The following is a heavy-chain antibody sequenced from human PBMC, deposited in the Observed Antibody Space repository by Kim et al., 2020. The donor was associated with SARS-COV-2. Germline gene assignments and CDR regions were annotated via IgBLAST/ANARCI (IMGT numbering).Heavy chain of an antibody. CDR1: GFTFSSYG. V-gene: IGHV3-30*18. Sequence: GGSLRLSCAASGFTFSSYGMHWVRQAPGKGLEWVAVISYDGSNKYYADSVKGRFTISRDNSKNTLYLQMNSLRAEDTAVYYCAKSLGGTSPYYYYYGMDVWGQGTTVTVSS. D-gene: IGHD2-15*01. J-gene: IGHJ6*02. CDR2: ISYDGSNK. CDR3: AKSLGGTSPYYYYYGMDV.